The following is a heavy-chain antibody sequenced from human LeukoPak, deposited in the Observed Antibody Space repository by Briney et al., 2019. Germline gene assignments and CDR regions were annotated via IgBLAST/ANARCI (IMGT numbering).Heavy chain of an antibody. V-gene: IGHV3-48*02. CDR1: GFPFSNYD. CDR2: ISISSNSI. D-gene: IGHD3-10*01. CDR3: ARARGFDY. J-gene: IGHJ4*02. Sequence: PGGSLRLSCAASGFPFSNYDMNWVRQAPGKGLEWISYISISSNSIYYADSVKGRFTISRDNAKNSLYLQMNSLRDEDTAVYYCARARGFDYWGQGTLVTVSS.